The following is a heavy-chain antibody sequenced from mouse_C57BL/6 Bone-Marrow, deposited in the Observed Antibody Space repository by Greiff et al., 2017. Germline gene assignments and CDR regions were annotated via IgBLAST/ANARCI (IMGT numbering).Heavy chain of an antibody. CDR3: AREGYGNFDV. D-gene: IGHD3-1*01. Sequence: QVQLQQPGAELVMPGASVKLSCKASGYTFTSYWMHWVKQRPGQGLEWIGEIDPSDSYTNYNQKFKGKSTLTVDKSSSTAYMQLSSLTSEDSAVYYCAREGYGNFDVWGTGTTVTVSS. V-gene: IGHV1-69*01. J-gene: IGHJ1*03. CDR2: IDPSDSYT. CDR1: GYTFTSYW.